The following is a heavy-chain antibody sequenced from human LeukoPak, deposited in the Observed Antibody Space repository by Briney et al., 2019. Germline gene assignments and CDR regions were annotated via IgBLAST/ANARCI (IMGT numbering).Heavy chain of an antibody. CDR2: IKSEADGGTT. J-gene: IGHJ4*02. CDR3: STLWGIVPAAPYLDY. D-gene: IGHD3-16*01. Sequence: PGGSLRLSCAASGFTFSNAWMTWVRQAPGKGLEWVGHIKSEADGGTTDYAAPVKDRFTISRDDSKNTQYLQMNSLKTEDTAVYYCSTLWGIVPAAPYLDYWGQGTLLIVSS. CDR1: GFTFSNAW. V-gene: IGHV3-15*01.